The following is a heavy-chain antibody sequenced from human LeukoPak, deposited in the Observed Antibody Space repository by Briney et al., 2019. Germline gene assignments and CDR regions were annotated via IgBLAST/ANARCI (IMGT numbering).Heavy chain of an antibody. Sequence: SETLSLTCTVSGGSISSYYWSWIRQPPGKGLEWIGYIYHSGSTNYNPSLKSRVTISVDTSKNQFSLKLSSVTAADTAVYYCARGLDGGWFDPWGQGTLVTVSS. CDR2: IYHSGST. CDR3: ARGLDGGWFDP. J-gene: IGHJ5*02. V-gene: IGHV4-59*01. CDR1: GGSISSYY. D-gene: IGHD3-3*01.